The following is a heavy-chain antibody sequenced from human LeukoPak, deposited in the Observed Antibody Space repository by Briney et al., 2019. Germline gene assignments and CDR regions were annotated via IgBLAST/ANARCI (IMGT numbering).Heavy chain of an antibody. CDR3: ARATWGYQFDC. Sequence: GGSLRLSCAASGFTVSTNYVSWVRQAPGKGLEWVSVIYSSGSTYYADSVKDRFTISRDGSQNVVYLQMNSLRVEDTAMYYCARATWGYQFDCWGQRTTVTVSS. CDR2: IYSSGST. V-gene: IGHV3-66*01. D-gene: IGHD5-12*01. J-gene: IGHJ4*03. CDR1: GFTVSTNY.